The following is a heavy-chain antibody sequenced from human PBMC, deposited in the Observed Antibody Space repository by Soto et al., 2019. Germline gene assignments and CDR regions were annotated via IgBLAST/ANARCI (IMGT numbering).Heavy chain of an antibody. V-gene: IGHV4-34*01. D-gene: IGHD3-10*01. CDR2: INHSGST. Sequence: SETLSLTCAVYGGSFSGYYWSWIRQPPGKGLEWIGEINHSGSTNYNPSLKSRVTISADTSKNQFSLKLSSVTAADTAVYYCARFSGLLWFGELLYEATSDAFDIWGQGTMVTVSS. CDR1: GGSFSGYY. CDR3: ARFSGLLWFGELLYEATSDAFDI. J-gene: IGHJ3*02.